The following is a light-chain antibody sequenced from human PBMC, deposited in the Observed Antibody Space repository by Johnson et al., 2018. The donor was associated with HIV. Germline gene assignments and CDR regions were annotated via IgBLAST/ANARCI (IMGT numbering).Light chain of an antibody. J-gene: IGLJ1*01. CDR2: KNN. CDR1: SSNIGNAY. V-gene: IGLV1-51*02. CDR3: GTWDTSLSAGGV. Sequence: QSVLTQPPSVSAAPGQKVTISCSGRSSNIGNAYVSWYQQLPGTAPKLLIYKNNERPSGIPDRFSGSKSGTSATLGITGLQTGDEADYYCGTWDTSLSAGGVFGSGTKVTVL.